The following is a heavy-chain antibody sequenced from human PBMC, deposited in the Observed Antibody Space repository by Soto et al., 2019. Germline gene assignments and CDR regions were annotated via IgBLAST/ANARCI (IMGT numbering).Heavy chain of an antibody. V-gene: IGHV4-34*01. D-gene: IGHD6-6*01. CDR3: ASRVAARTPIHCDY. J-gene: IGHJ4*02. Sequence: QVQLQQWGAGLLKPSETLSLTCAVYGGSFSGYYWSWIRQPPGKGLGWIGEINHSGSTNYNPSLKSRVTISVDTSKNQFSLKLSSVTAADTAVYYCASRVAARTPIHCDYWGQGTLVTVSS. CDR2: INHSGST. CDR1: GGSFSGYY.